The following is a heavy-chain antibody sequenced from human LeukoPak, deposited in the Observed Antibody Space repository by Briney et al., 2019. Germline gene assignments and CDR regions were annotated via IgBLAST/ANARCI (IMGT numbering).Heavy chain of an antibody. V-gene: IGHV4-4*07. J-gene: IGHJ6*02. D-gene: IGHD2-2*01. Sequence: SETLSLTCTVSGGSITNYYWSWIRQPAGRGLEWIGRIYTSGSTSYNPSLKSRVTMSIDTSKNQFSLKVSSVTAADTAVYYCARGCSSTSCWLRMDVWGQGTTVTVSS. CDR3: ARGCSSTSCWLRMDV. CDR1: GGSITNYY. CDR2: IYTSGST.